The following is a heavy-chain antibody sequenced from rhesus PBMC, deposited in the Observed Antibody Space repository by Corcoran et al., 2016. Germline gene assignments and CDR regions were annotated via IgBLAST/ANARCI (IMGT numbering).Heavy chain of an antibody. J-gene: IGHJ4*01. D-gene: IGHD1-7*02. CDR3: AVSDYWNDDYFDY. CDR2: IYGMGGST. Sequence: QVQLQESGPGLVKPSETLSLTCTVSGGSISDSYYWNWIRQPPGKGLGWMGRIYGMGGSTRYNPSLKSRVTISKNTSKNQFSLKLSSVTAADTAVYYCAVSDYWNDDYFDYWGQGVLVTVSS. V-gene: IGHV4-143*01. CDR1: GGSISDSYY.